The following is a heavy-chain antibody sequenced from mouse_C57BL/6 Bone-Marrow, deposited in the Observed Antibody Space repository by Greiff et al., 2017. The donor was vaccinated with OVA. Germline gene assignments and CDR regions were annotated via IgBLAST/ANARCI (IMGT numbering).Heavy chain of an antibody. V-gene: IGHV1-80*01. CDR2: IYPGDGDT. CDR3: ARKAYYAMDY. Sequence: VKLMESGAELVKPGASVKIPCKASGYAFSSYWMNWVKQRPGKGLEWIGQIYPGDGDTNYNGKFKGKATLTADKSSSTAYMQLSSLTSEDSAVYFCARKAYYAMDYWGQRTSVTVSS. CDR1: GYAFSSYW. J-gene: IGHJ4*01.